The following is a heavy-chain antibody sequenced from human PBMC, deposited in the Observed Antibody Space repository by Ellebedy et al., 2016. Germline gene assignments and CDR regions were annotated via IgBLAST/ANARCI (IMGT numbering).Heavy chain of an antibody. CDR1: GDSVSSNNYF. D-gene: IGHD6-13*01. CDR3: VSTAAGGTVYYYFGMDV. J-gene: IGHJ6*02. V-gene: IGHV4-39*07. Sequence: SETLSLXXTVSGDSVSSNNYFWGWVRQPPGKGLQWIGSIFHSDSTYYNPSLKSRLTVSVDWSKNQFSLRLTSVTAADTAVYYCVSTAAGGTVYYYFGMDVWGQGTTVTVS. CDR2: IFHSDST.